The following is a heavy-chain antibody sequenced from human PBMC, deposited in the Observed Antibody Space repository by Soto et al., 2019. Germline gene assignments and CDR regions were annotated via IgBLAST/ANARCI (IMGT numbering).Heavy chain of an antibody. V-gene: IGHV3-33*01. CDR2: IWYDGSYQ. Sequence: GGSLRLSCKASGFTFSDFGMHWVRQAPGKGLGWVSAIWYDGSYQYYADPVRGRFTTSRGNSNNTLFLQMNSLRVEDTAVYYCARDRLITYGAKIAPDHWGQGALVTVSS. J-gene: IGHJ5*02. CDR1: GFTFSDFG. D-gene: IGHD3-16*01. CDR3: ARDRLITYGAKIAPDH.